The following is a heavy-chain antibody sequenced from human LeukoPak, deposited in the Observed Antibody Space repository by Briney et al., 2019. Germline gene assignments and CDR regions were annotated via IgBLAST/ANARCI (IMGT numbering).Heavy chain of an antibody. CDR3: APSFSSSGWYYFDY. CDR2: ISWNSGSI. CDR1: GFTFDDYA. D-gene: IGHD6-19*01. V-gene: IGHV3-9*01. Sequence: PGGSLRLSRAASGFTFDDYAMHWVRQAPGKGLEWVSGISWNSGSIGYADSVKGRFTISRDNAKNSLYLQMNSLRAEDTALYYCAPSFSSSGWYYFDYWGQGTLVTVSS. J-gene: IGHJ4*02.